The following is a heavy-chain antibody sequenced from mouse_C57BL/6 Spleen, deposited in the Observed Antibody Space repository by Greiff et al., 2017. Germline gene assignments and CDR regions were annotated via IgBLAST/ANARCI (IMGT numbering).Heavy chain of an antibody. Sequence: EVQLQQSGPELVKPGASVKISCKASGYTFTDYYMNWVKQSHGKSLEWIGDINPNNGGTSYNQKFKGKATLTVDKSSSTAYMELRSLTSEDSAVYYCATSPYAMDYWGQGTSVTVSS. J-gene: IGHJ4*01. CDR3: ATSPYAMDY. V-gene: IGHV1-26*01. CDR2: INPNNGGT. CDR1: GYTFTDYY. D-gene: IGHD6-1*01.